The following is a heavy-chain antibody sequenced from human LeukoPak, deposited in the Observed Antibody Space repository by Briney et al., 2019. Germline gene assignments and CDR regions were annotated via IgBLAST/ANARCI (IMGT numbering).Heavy chain of an antibody. V-gene: IGHV3-48*01. CDR3: AKDVEEVVVITSGIDY. CDR1: GFTFSSYS. Sequence: PGGSLRLSCAASGFTFSSYSMNWVRQAPGKGLEWVSYISSSSSTIYYADSVKGRFTISRDNAKNSLYLQMNSLRAEDTAVYYCAKDVEEVVVITSGIDYWGQGTLVTVSS. CDR2: ISSSSSTI. J-gene: IGHJ4*02. D-gene: IGHD3-22*01.